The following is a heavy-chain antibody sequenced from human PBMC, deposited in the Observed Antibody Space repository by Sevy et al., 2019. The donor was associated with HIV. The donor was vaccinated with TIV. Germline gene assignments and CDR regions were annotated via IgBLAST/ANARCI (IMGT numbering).Heavy chain of an antibody. V-gene: IGHV3-20*04. CDR3: ARDRRFCGNECYLYYYYGMDV. CDR1: GFTFDDYG. D-gene: IGHD3-16*02. Sequence: GGSLRLSCAASGFTFDDYGMSWVRQAPGKGLEWVSIIHADGSSYYADSVKGRFTMSRDDSKNIVNLQMNSLRADDTAVYYCARDRRFCGNECYLYYYYGMDVWGQGTAVTVSS. CDR2: IHADGSS. J-gene: IGHJ6*02.